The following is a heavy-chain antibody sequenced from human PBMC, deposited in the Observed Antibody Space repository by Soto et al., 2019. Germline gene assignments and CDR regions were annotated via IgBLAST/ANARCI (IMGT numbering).Heavy chain of an antibody. CDR3: AKDVKLDCSSTSCYVTYYYYYYMDV. D-gene: IGHD2-2*01. CDR1: GFTFSSYA. V-gene: IGHV3-23*01. J-gene: IGHJ6*03. CDR2: ISGSGGNT. Sequence: GGSLRLSCAASGFTFSSYAMSWVRQAPGKGLEWVSAISGSGGNTYYADSVKGRFTISRDNSKNTLYLQMNSLRAEDTAVYYCAKDVKLDCSSTSCYVTYYYYYYMDVWGKGTTVTVSS.